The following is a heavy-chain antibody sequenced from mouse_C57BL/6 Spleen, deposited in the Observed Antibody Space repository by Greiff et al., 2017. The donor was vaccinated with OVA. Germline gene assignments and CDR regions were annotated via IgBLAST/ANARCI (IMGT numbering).Heavy chain of an antibody. J-gene: IGHJ1*03. CDR1: GYTFTSYW. CDR3: ARRDSHWYFDV. Sequence: VQLQQPGAELVMPGASVKLSCKASGYTFTSYWMHWVKQRPGQGLEWIGEIDPSDSYTNYNQKFKGKSTLTVDKSSSTAYMQLSSLTSEDSAVYYCARRDSHWYFDVWGTGTTVTVSS. CDR2: IDPSDSYT. D-gene: IGHD6-1*01. V-gene: IGHV1-69*01.